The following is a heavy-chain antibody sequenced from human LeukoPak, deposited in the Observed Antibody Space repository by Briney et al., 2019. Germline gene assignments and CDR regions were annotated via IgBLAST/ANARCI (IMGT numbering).Heavy chain of an antibody. CDR2: INHSGST. J-gene: IGHJ1*01. V-gene: IGHV4-34*01. Sequence: SETLSLTCAVYGGSFSGYYWSWIRQPPGKGLEWIGEINHSGSTNYNPSLKSRVTISVDTSKNQFSLKLSFVTAADTAVYYCARAFGDYAAYFQHWGQGTLVTVSS. CDR3: ARAFGDYAAYFQH. CDR1: GGSFSGYY. D-gene: IGHD4-17*01.